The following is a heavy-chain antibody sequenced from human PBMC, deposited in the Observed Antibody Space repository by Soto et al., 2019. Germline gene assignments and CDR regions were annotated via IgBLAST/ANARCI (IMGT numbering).Heavy chain of an antibody. CDR1: GFNFNNYA. D-gene: IGHD3-10*01. V-gene: IGHV3-23*01. Sequence: EVQLLESGGGLVQPGGSLRLSCEASGFNFNNYAMHWVRQAPGKGLEWVSAISGSGASTYYADSVKGRSSISSENFKKTLYLHRDSISLEVTAVYYCVRGDRGDRLGEVWPPDDGVGVWGQGTMVTVSS. CDR3: VRGDRGDRLGEVWPPDDGVGV. J-gene: IGHJ3*01. CDR2: ISGSGAST.